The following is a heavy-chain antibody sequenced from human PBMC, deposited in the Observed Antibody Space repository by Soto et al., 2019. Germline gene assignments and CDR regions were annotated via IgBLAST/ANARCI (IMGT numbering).Heavy chain of an antibody. CDR3: ARWSYRDY. CDR2: ISGSYGKT. D-gene: IGHD3-10*01. J-gene: IGHJ4*02. V-gene: IGHV3-23*01. Sequence: GGSLRLSCAASGFSFGSYALSWVRQAPGKGLEWVSTISGSYGKTFYADSVKGRFSISRDTSQNTLYLQMNSLRADDTAIYYCARWSYRDYWDRGTRVTVAS. CDR1: GFSFGSYA.